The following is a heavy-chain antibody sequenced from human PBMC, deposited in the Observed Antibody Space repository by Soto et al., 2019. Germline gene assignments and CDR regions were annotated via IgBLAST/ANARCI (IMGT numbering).Heavy chain of an antibody. Sequence: QITLKESGPTLVKPTQTLTLTCTFSGFSLNTRGVGVGWIRQPPGKALEWLALISWDGEKRYRPSLKSRLTITKDPSENQVVLTMTNMDPVDPATYYCANRRGALLTGHYYFDYWGHGTLVTVSS. D-gene: IGHD3-9*01. CDR1: GFSLNTRGVG. CDR3: ANRRGALLTGHYYFDY. CDR2: ISWDGEK. V-gene: IGHV2-5*02. J-gene: IGHJ4*01.